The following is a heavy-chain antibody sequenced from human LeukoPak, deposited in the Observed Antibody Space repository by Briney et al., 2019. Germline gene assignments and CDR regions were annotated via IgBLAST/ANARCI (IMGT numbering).Heavy chain of an antibody. CDR2: IRYDGSNK. CDR3: AKDGRDGYNGFYSYFDY. J-gene: IGHJ4*02. CDR1: GFTFSSYG. Sequence: PGGSLRLSCAASGFTFSSYGMHWVRQAPGKGLEWVAFIRYDGSNKYYADSVKGRFTISRDNSKNTLYLQMNSLRAEDTAVYYCAKDGRDGYNGFYSYFDYWGQGTLVTVSS. V-gene: IGHV3-30*02. D-gene: IGHD5-24*01.